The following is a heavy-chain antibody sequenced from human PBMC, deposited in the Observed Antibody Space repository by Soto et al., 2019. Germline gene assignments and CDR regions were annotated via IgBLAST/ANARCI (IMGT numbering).Heavy chain of an antibody. V-gene: IGHV3-33*01. D-gene: IGHD1-26*01. CDR1: GFTFSTYG. Sequence: QVQLVESGGGVVQPGRSLRLSCTASGFTFSTYGMHWVRQAPGKGLEWVTVIWYDGSNKYYADSVKGRFTISRDNSKNTLYLQMNSLRAADTAVYYCARGGGSGSSFVGYYYYTLDVWGQGTTVTVSS. CDR2: IWYDGSNK. CDR3: ARGGGSGSSFVGYYYYTLDV. J-gene: IGHJ6*02.